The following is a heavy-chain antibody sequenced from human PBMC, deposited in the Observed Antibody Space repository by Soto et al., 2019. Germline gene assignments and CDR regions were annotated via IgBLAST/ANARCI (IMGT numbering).Heavy chain of an antibody. CDR1: AASISGIY. D-gene: IGHD1-1*01. CDR2: IYATGTT. V-gene: IGHV4-4*07. J-gene: IGHJ5*02. Sequence: SETLSLTCTVSAASISGIYWSWIRQPAGKGLEWIGRIYATGTTDYNPSLKSRVMMSVDTSKKQFSLKLRSVTAADTAVYYCVRDGTKTLRDWFDPWGQGISVTVSS. CDR3: VRDGTKTLRDWFDP.